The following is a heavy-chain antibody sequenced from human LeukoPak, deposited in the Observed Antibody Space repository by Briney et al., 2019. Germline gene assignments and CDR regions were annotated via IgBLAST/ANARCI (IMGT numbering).Heavy chain of an antibody. J-gene: IGHJ3*02. CDR1: GYSFTSYW. Sequence: GESLKISCKGSGYSFTSYWIGWVRQMPGKGLEWMGIIYPGDSDTRYSPSFQGQVTISADKSISTAYLQWSSLKASDTAMYYCARTTYYYDSSGSMVPMLDAFDIWGQGTMVTVSS. CDR3: ARTTYYYDSSGSMVPMLDAFDI. V-gene: IGHV5-51*01. D-gene: IGHD3-22*01. CDR2: IYPGDSDT.